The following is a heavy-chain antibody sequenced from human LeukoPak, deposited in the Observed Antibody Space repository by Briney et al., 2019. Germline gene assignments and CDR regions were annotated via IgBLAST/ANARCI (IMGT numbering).Heavy chain of an antibody. CDR2: IYYSVST. Sequence: PSETLSLTCTVSGGSISSSSYYWGWIRQPPGKGLEWIGSIYYSVSTYYNPSLKSRVTISVDTSKNQFSLKLSSVTAADTAVYYCARVDSGYDLRLYYFDYWGQGTLVTVSS. CDR1: GGSISSSSYY. V-gene: IGHV4-39*07. CDR3: ARVDSGYDLRLYYFDY. J-gene: IGHJ4*02. D-gene: IGHD5-12*01.